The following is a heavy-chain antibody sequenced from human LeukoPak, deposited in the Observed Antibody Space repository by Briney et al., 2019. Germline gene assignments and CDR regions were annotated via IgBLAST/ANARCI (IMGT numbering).Heavy chain of an antibody. CDR1: GYTFTNFD. V-gene: IGHV1-8*03. CDR2: MNPYTGKT. Sequence: ASVTVSCKTSGYTFTNFDISWVRQATGQGLEWLGWMNPYTGKTGYAQKFQGRVTFTGDTSIRTAYMEVSSLTSEDTAVYYCARAPTPFYYDSSAYYSDFWGQGTLVTVSS. D-gene: IGHD6-25*01. J-gene: IGHJ4*02. CDR3: ARAPTPFYYDSSAYYSDF.